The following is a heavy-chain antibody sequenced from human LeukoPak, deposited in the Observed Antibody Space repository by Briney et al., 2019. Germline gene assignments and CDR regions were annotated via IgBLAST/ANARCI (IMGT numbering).Heavy chain of an antibody. CDR1: GFTFSSYG. CDR3: ARGGDTMIVVVPDY. D-gene: IGHD3-22*01. V-gene: IGHV3-33*01. Sequence: GGSLRLSCAASGFTFSSYGMHWVRQAPGKGLEWVAVIWYDGSNKYYADSVKGRFTISRDNSKNTLYLQMNSLRAEDTAVYYCARGGDTMIVVVPDYWGQGTLVTVSS. CDR2: IWYDGSNK. J-gene: IGHJ4*02.